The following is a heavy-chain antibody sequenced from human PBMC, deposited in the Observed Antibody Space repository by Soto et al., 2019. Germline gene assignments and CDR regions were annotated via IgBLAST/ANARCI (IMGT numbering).Heavy chain of an antibody. J-gene: IGHJ4*01. V-gene: IGHV1-2*02. D-gene: IGHD2-2*01. CDR3: ARGPAAAKPEGVDF. CDR2: INPNSGGT. Sequence: QVQLVQSGAEVRKPGASVKVSCKASGYTFSDYYIHWVRQAPGQGLEWMGWINPNSGGTKNAPKFQGGVPMSRVTPMTTPYMELSRLRSGNTAVYCWARGPAAAKPEGVDFWGQGTPVTVSS. CDR1: GYTFSDYY.